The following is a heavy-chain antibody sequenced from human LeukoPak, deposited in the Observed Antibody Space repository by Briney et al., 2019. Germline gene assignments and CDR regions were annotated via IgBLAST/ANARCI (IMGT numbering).Heavy chain of an antibody. J-gene: IGHJ3*02. CDR1: GFTFSRYA. D-gene: IGHD2-2*01. V-gene: IGHV3-30*04. CDR2: ISYDGSNK. CDR3: ARVDQGDDAFDI. Sequence: GGSLRLSCAASGFTFSRYAMHWVRQAPGKGLEWVAVISYDGSNKYYADSVKGRFTISRDNSKNTLYLQMNSLRAEDTAVYYCARVDQGDDAFDIWGQGTMVTVSS.